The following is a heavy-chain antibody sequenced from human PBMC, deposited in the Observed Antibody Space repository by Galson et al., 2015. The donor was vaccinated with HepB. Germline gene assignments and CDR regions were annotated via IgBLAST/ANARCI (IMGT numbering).Heavy chain of an antibody. Sequence: SVKVSCKASGYTFTSYYMHWVRQAPGQGLEWMGIINPSGGSTSYAQKFQGRVTMTRDTSTSTVYMELSSLRSEDTAVYYCARGPRRVVVVAAGYNWFDPWGQGTLVTVSS. CDR2: INPSGGST. V-gene: IGHV1-46*01. CDR1: GYTFTSYY. J-gene: IGHJ5*02. D-gene: IGHD2-15*01. CDR3: ARGPRRVVVVAAGYNWFDP.